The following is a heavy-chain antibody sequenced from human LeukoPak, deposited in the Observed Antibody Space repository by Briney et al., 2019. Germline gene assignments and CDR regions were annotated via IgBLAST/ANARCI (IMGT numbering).Heavy chain of an antibody. CDR1: GFTFSSYG. CDR3: ARDDYYGSGSSWSDYYMDV. D-gene: IGHD3-10*01. CDR2: ISYDGSNK. Sequence: GRSLRLSCAASGFTFSSYGMHWVRQAPGKGLEWVAVISYDGSNKYYADSVKGRFTISRDNSKNTLYLQMNSLRAEDTAVYYCARDDYYGSGSSWSDYYMDVWGKGTTVTISS. V-gene: IGHV3-30*03. J-gene: IGHJ6*03.